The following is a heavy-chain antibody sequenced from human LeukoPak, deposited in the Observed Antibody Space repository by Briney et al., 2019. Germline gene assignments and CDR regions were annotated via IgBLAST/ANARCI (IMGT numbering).Heavy chain of an antibody. CDR1: GGTFSRSA. V-gene: IGHV1-69*13. CDR3: ARDASIHDSSSYYFLW. D-gene: IGHD3-22*01. Sequence: ASVKVSCKASGGTFSRSAVNWVRQAPGQGLEWMGGIIPMFRTANYAQKFRGRVTITADESTSTAYMELNSLRSEDTAVYYCARDASIHDSSSYYFLWWGQGTPVTVSS. CDR2: IIPMFRTA. J-gene: IGHJ4*02.